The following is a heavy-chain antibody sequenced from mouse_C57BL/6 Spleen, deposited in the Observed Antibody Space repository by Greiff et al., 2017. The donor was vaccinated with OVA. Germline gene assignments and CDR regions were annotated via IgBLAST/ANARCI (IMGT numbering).Heavy chain of an antibody. CDR1: GYTFTSYW. CDR2: IYPGSGST. D-gene: IGHD1-1*01. CDR3: ARGGITTGVKGYVDV. J-gene: IGHJ1*03. V-gene: IGHV1-55*01. Sequence: QVQLQQPGAELVQPGASVKMSCKASGYTFTSYWITWVKPRPGQGLEWIGAIYPGSGSTNYNEKFKSKATLTVDNSSSTAYMQLSSLTSEDSAVYYCARGGITTGVKGYVDVWGTGTTVTVSS.